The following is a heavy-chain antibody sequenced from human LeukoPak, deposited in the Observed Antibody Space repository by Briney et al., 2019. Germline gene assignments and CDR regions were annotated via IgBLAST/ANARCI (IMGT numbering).Heavy chain of an antibody. CDR1: GDSISSSNW. D-gene: IGHD4/OR15-4a*01. CDR3: ARGRLWLDY. Sequence: SGTLSLTCGVSGDSISSSNWWSWVRQPPGKGLEWIAEIYHSGSTNYNPSLKSRVSISVDKSKNQFSLKVTSVTAADTAVYYCARGRLWLDYWGQGTLVTVYS. CDR2: IYHSGST. V-gene: IGHV4-4*02. J-gene: IGHJ4*02.